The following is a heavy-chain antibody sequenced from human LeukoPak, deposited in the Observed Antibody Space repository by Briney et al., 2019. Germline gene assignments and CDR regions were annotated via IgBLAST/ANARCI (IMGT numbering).Heavy chain of an antibody. CDR1: GYTFSSYY. CDR2: INPSGGST. CDR3: ARGRFDP. J-gene: IGHJ5*02. Sequence: ASVKVSCKASGYTFSSYYIHGVRQAPGQGLEWMGIINPSGGSTSYAQKFQGRVTMSRDTSTSIVYMELSSLKSEDTAVYYCARGRFDPWGQGTLVTVSS. V-gene: IGHV1-46*01.